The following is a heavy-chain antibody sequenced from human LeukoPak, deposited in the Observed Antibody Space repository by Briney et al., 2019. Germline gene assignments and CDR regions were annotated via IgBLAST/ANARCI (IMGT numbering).Heavy chain of an antibody. CDR3: ARDGSFRCSSTSCYSGYYYYGMDV. Sequence: ASVKVSCKASGYTXASYGISGVRQAPGQGLERMGWISPYNGNTNYAQKLQGRVTMTTDTSTSTAYMELRSLRSDDTAVYYCARDGSFRCSSTSCYSGYYYYGMDVWGQGTTVTVSS. CDR2: ISPYNGNT. CDR1: GYTXASYG. J-gene: IGHJ6*02. V-gene: IGHV1-18*01. D-gene: IGHD2-2*01.